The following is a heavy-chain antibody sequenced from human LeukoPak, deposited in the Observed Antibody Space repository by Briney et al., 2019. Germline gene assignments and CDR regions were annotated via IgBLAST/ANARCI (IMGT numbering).Heavy chain of an antibody. J-gene: IGHJ5*02. CDR3: ARDLGLGNWFDP. Sequence: SEILSLTCTVSGGSISSYYWSWIRQPPGKGLEWIGYIYYSGSTNYNPSLKSRVTISVDTSKNQFSLKLSSVTAADTAVYYCARDLGLGNWFDPWGQGTLVTVSS. D-gene: IGHD3/OR15-3a*01. CDR1: GGSISSYY. CDR2: IYYSGST. V-gene: IGHV4-59*01.